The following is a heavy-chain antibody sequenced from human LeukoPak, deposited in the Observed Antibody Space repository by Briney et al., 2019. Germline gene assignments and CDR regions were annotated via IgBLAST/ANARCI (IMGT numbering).Heavy chain of an antibody. V-gene: IGHV3-11*01. CDR2: ISSRSTTI. CDR1: GFDFSNSF. Sequence: SGGSLRLSCTASGFDFSNSFMSWVRQAPGKGLEWISYISSRSTTIYYADSVKGRFTISRDNGKNTVYLQMNNLRVGDTAVFYCGKGSLAVAATPLDFWGQGTLVTVSS. D-gene: IGHD6-19*01. J-gene: IGHJ4*02. CDR3: GKGSLAVAATPLDF.